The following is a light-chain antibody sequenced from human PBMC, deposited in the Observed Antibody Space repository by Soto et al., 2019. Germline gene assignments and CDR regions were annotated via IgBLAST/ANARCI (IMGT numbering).Light chain of an antibody. CDR2: GAF. V-gene: IGKV3-20*01. CDR1: QSVRSH. J-gene: IGKJ5*01. Sequence: EIVLTQSPGTLSLSPGERATLSCRASQSVRSHLAWYQQKPGQAPRLLIYGAFSRATGIPDRFSGSGSGTDFTLIISRLEPEDFAMYYCQQYDSSPITFGQGTRLEIK. CDR3: QQYDSSPIT.